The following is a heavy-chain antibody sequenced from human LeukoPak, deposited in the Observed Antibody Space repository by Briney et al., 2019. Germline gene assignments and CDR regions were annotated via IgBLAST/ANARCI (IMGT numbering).Heavy chain of an antibody. Sequence: GSLRLSCAASGFTFSSYWMSWIRQPAGKGLEWIGRIYTSGSTNYNPSLKSRVTMSVDTSKNQFSLKLSSVTAADTAVYYCARERTMVRGVKSFWFDPWGQGTLVTVSS. CDR2: IYTSGST. V-gene: IGHV4-4*07. CDR1: GFTFSSYW. J-gene: IGHJ5*02. D-gene: IGHD3-10*01. CDR3: ARERTMVRGVKSFWFDP.